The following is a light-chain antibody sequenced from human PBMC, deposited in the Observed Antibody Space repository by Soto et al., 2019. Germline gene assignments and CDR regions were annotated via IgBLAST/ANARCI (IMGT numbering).Light chain of an antibody. CDR2: GAS. CDR3: NHYGRSPGT. J-gene: IGKJ1*01. Sequence: EIVLTQSPATLSLSPGERATLSCRASQSVSSTYLAWYQQKPGQAPRLLIYGASSRATGIPDRFSGSGSGTDFTLTIRRLQPEDFAVYYCNHYGRSPGTFGQGTKVDI. V-gene: IGKV3-20*01. CDR1: QSVSSTY.